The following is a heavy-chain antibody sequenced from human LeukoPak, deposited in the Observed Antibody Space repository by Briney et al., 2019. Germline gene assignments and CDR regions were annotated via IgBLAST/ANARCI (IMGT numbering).Heavy chain of an antibody. CDR1: GFTFSSYG. CDR2: ISYDGSNE. V-gene: IGHV3-30*18. J-gene: IGHJ4*02. Sequence: PGGSLRLSCAASGFTFSSYGMHWVRQAPGKGLEWVAVISYDGSNEYYADSVKGRFTISRDNSKNTLYLQMNSLRAEDTAVYYCAKDQRRTRGGSSWYVPDYWGQGTLVTVSS. D-gene: IGHD6-13*01. CDR3: AKDQRRTRGGSSWYVPDY.